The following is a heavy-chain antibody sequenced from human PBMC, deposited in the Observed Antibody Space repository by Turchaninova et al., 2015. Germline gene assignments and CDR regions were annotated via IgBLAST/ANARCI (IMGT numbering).Heavy chain of an antibody. CDR2: INHSGST. Sequence: QVQLQQXXXGLXTPSETXSPTXAVHXXXFSGYYGSWTRQPPGKGLGLIGEINHSGSTNYNPSLKSRVTISGDTSKNQFSLKLSSVTAADTAVYYCARGSRSYSSGWYPRGRYFDYWGQGTLVTVSS. J-gene: IGHJ4*02. D-gene: IGHD6-19*01. CDR3: ARGSRSYSSGWYPRGRYFDY. V-gene: IGHV4-34*01. CDR1: XXXFSGYY.